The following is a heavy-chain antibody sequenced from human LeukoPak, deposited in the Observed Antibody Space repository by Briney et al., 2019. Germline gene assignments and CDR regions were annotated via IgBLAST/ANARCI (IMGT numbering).Heavy chain of an antibody. D-gene: IGHD6-13*01. CDR2: IYYSGST. CDR1: GGSISSYY. V-gene: IGHV4-59*01. J-gene: IGHJ6*03. CDR3: ARVPPGSSWYGEGYYYYMDV. Sequence: PSETLSLTCSVSGGSISSYYWSWIRQPPGKGLEWIGYIYYSGSTNYNPSLKSRVTISVDTSKNQFSLKLSSVTAADTAVYYCARVPPGSSWYGEGYYYYMDVWGKGTTVTVSS.